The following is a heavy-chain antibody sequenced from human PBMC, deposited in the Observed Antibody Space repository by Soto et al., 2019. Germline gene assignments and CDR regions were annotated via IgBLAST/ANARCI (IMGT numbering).Heavy chain of an antibody. CDR3: ARETYSSSWYNWFDP. CDR1: GGSISNYY. D-gene: IGHD6-13*01. Sequence: SETLSPTCTVSGGSISNYYWSWIRQPAGKGLEWIGRIYTSGSTNYNPSLKSRVTMSVDTSKNQFSLKLSSVTAADTAVYYCARETYSSSWYNWFDPWGQGTLVTVSS. V-gene: IGHV4-4*07. CDR2: IYTSGST. J-gene: IGHJ5*02.